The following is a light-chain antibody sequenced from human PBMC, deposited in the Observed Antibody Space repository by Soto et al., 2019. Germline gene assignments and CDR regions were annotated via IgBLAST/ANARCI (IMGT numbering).Light chain of an antibody. CDR3: QSYDSSLSGVV. Sequence: QPVLTQPPSVSGAPGQRVTFSCTGSSSNIGAGYGVHWYQQLPGTAPKLLIFANSNRPSGVPDRFSGSKSGTSASLVITGLQAEDEADYYCQSYDSSLSGVVFGGGTKLTVL. V-gene: IGLV1-40*01. CDR1: SSNIGAGYG. CDR2: ANS. J-gene: IGLJ2*01.